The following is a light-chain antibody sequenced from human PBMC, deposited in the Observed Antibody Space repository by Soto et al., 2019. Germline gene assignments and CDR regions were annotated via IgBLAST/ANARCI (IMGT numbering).Light chain of an antibody. Sequence: EIVLTQSPATLSLSPGERATLSCRASQSVSSYLAWYQQKPGQAPRLLIYDASNMATGIPARFSGSGSGTDFTLTISSLEPEDFAVYYCQQRSNWRVTFGGGTKVEIK. CDR2: DAS. CDR1: QSVSSY. V-gene: IGKV3-11*01. CDR3: QQRSNWRVT. J-gene: IGKJ4*01.